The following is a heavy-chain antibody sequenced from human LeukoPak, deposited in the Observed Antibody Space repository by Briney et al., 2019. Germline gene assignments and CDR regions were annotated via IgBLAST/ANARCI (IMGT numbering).Heavy chain of an antibody. CDR3: AREKSGQDY. CDR1: GYTFTGYY. D-gene: IGHD5-12*01. CDR2: INSNSGDT. V-gene: IGHV1-2*02. J-gene: IGHJ4*02. Sequence: ASVKVSCKASGYTFTGYYMHWVRQAPGQGLEWMGWINSNSGDTKYAQRFQGRVTMTRDTSISTAYMDLSRLRSDDTAMYYCAREKSGQDYWGQGTLVTVS.